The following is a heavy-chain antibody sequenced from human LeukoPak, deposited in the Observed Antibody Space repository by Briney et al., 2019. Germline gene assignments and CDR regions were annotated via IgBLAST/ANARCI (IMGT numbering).Heavy chain of an antibody. CDR3: ARGLQSCAKD. CDR2: INPSGDST. Sequence: ASVKVSFKASGYAFTSYHMHWVRQAPGQGLEWMGTINPSGDSTSYAQKFQGRVTMTRDTSTSTVYMERSSLRAEDSAVYYCARGLQSCAKDWGQGTLVTVSS. CDR1: GYAFTSYH. V-gene: IGHV1-46*01. D-gene: IGHD3-16*01. J-gene: IGHJ4*02.